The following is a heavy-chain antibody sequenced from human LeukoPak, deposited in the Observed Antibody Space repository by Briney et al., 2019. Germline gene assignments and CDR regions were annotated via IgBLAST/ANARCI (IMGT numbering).Heavy chain of an antibody. CDR1: GFTFSSYA. Sequence: GGSLRLSCAASGFTFSSYAMSWVRQAPGKRLEWVSVVTGSGVSTYYADSVKGRFTISRDNSKNTLYLQMSSLRAEDTAVYYWSKGTLEPCSGETCYPFDYWGQGTLVTVSS. CDR3: SKGTLEPCSGETCYPFDY. J-gene: IGHJ4*02. CDR2: VTGSGVST. D-gene: IGHD2-15*01. V-gene: IGHV3-23*01.